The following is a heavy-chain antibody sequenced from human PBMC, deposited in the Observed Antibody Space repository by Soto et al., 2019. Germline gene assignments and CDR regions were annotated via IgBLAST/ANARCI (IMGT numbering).Heavy chain of an antibody. D-gene: IGHD6-13*01. CDR2: IWYDGSDK. CDR3: ASCTSYSISWWQAFEI. V-gene: IGHV3-33*01. CDR1: RFTFSSYG. Sequence: QVQLVESGGGVVQPGRSLRLSCAASRFTFSSYGMHWVRQAPGKGLEWVALIWYDGSDKFYADSVKGRFTISRDNSKNTLYLQMNILRAEDTAVYYCASCTSYSISWWQAFEIWGQGTMVTVSS. J-gene: IGHJ3*02.